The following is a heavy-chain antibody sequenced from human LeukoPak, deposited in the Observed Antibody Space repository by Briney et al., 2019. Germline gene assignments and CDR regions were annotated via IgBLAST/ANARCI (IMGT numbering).Heavy chain of an antibody. CDR2: ISSSSSYI. CDR1: GFTFSDYY. V-gene: IGHV3-11*06. Sequence: GGSLRLSCAASGFTFSDYYMSWIRQAPGQGLEWVSFISSSSSYIYYADSVKGRFTLSRDNAKNSLYLQMNSLRAEDTAVYYCARAGGGSYFDYWGQGTLVTVSS. D-gene: IGHD1-26*01. J-gene: IGHJ4*02. CDR3: ARAGGGSYFDY.